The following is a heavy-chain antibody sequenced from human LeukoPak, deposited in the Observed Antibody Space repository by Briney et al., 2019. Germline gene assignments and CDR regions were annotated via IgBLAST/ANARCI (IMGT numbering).Heavy chain of an antibody. CDR3: VRCTFVLQKRCSAFDV. V-gene: IGHV3-7*01. D-gene: IGHD5-24*01. CDR1: GFTFSSYW. CDR2: IKQDGSEK. J-gene: IGHJ3*01. Sequence: GGSLRLSCAASGFTFSSYWMSWVRQAPGKGLEGVANIKQDGSEKYYVDSVKGRFTISRDNAKISLLLQMNSLRAEDTAVYYCVRCTFVLQKRCSAFDVWGQGRMVTVS.